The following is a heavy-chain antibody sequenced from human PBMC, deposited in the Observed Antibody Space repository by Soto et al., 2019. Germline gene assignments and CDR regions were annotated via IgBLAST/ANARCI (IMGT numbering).Heavy chain of an antibody. CDR2: INPSGGST. CDR3: ARDSSGYYSRWNWFDP. J-gene: IGHJ5*02. Sequence: GASVKVSCKASGYTFTSYYMHWVRQAPGQGLEWMGIINPSGGSTSYAQKFQGRVTMTRDTSTSTVYMELSSLRSEDTAVYYCARDSSGYYSRWNWFDPWGLGTLVTVSS. D-gene: IGHD3-22*01. CDR1: GYTFTSYY. V-gene: IGHV1-46*01.